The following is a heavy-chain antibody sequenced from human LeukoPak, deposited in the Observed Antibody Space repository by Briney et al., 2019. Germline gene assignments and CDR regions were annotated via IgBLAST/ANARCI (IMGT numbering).Heavy chain of an antibody. CDR3: ARHVYGEGMVV. CDR1: GGSLNGYY. D-gene: IGHD4-17*01. V-gene: IGHV4-59*08. Sequence: SETLSLTCTVSGGSLNGYYWGWIRQPPGKGLECIGYIHSSEGTARNASLKSRLTISLDTSKNQFSLTLSSVTAADTAVYYCARHVYGEGMVVWGKGTTVTVSS. J-gene: IGHJ6*04. CDR2: IHSSEGT.